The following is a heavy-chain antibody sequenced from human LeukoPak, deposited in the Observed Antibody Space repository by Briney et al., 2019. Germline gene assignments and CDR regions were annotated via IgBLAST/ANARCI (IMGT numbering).Heavy chain of an antibody. J-gene: IGHJ5*02. D-gene: IGHD3-10*01. CDR3: ARRNYGSPRWFDP. CDR2: MNPNSGNT. Sequence: ASVKVSCKAAGYTFSSYDINWVRQATGQGLEWMGWMNPNSGNTGYAQKFQGRVTMTRNTSISTAYMELSSLRSEDTAVYYCARRNYGSPRWFDPWGQGTLVTVSS. V-gene: IGHV1-8*01. CDR1: GYTFSSYD.